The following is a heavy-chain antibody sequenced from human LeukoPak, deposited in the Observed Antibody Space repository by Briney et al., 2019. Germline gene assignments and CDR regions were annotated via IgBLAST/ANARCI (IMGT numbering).Heavy chain of an antibody. D-gene: IGHD3-22*01. CDR2: ISSSGTTI. CDR1: GFTFSDYY. Sequence: GGSLRLSCAASGFTFSDYYMSWIRQAPGKGLEWVSYISSSGTTIYYADSVKGRFTISRDNAKNSLYLQMNSLRAEDTAVYYCARAHYDSSGYYHYWYFDLWGRGTLVTVSS. V-gene: IGHV3-11*04. J-gene: IGHJ2*01. CDR3: ARAHYDSSGYYHYWYFDL.